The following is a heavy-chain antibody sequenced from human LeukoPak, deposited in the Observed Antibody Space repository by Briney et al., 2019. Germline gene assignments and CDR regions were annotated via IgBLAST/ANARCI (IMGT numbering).Heavy chain of an antibody. CDR2: ISWNSGSI. J-gene: IGHJ6*02. D-gene: IGHD2-15*01. CDR3: AKDSCSPLGGGSCYNYYYYGMDV. Sequence: PGGSLRLSCAASGFTFDDYAMHWVRQAPGKGLEWVSGISWNSGSIGYADSVKGRFTISRDNAKNSLYLQMNSLRAEDTALYYCAKDSCSPLGGGSCYNYYYYGMDVWGQGTTVTVSS. CDR1: GFTFDDYA. V-gene: IGHV3-9*01.